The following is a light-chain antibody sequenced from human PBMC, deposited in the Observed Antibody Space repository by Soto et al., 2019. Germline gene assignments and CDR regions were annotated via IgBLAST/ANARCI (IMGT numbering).Light chain of an antibody. Sequence: QSVLTQPASVSGSPGQSITISCTGTSSDIGNYNYVSWYQQHPGKAPKLMIYEVSNRPSGVSNRFSGSKSGNTASLTISGLHAEDEADYYCSSYTSSSTLNYVFGTGTKLTVL. CDR1: SSDIGNYNY. V-gene: IGLV2-14*01. CDR3: SSYTSSSTLNYV. J-gene: IGLJ1*01. CDR2: EVS.